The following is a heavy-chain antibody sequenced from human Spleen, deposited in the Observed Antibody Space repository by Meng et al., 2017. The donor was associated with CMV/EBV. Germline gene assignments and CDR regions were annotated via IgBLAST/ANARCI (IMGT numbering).Heavy chain of an antibody. D-gene: IGHD3-10*01. V-gene: IGHV1-46*01. J-gene: IGHJ5*02. CDR1: GYTLGSYF. CDR3: ARNLRGVWFDP. CDR2: INPSGGST. Sequence: ASVKVSCKASGYTLGSYFMHWVRQAPGQGLEWLGMINPSGGSTSYGQKFQERLTMTRDTSTSTVYMELSSLRSEATAVYYCARNLRGVWFDPWGQGTLVTVS.